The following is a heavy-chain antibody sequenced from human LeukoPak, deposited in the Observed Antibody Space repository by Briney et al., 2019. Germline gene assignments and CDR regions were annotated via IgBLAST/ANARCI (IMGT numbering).Heavy chain of an antibody. Sequence: PSQTLSLTCTVSGGSISSGSYYWGWIRQPPGKGLEWIGSIYHSGITYYNPSLKSRVTISIDTSKDQFSLKLSSVTAADTAVYYCARASSQAPYWGQGTLVTVSS. J-gene: IGHJ4*02. CDR3: ARASSQAPY. V-gene: IGHV4-39*07. CDR1: GGSISSGSYY. CDR2: IYHSGIT.